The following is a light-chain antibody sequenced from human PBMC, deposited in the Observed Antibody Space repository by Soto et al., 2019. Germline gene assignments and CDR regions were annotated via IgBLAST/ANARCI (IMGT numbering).Light chain of an antibody. Sequence: EIVLTQSPATLSLSPGERATLSCRASQSVSSYLAWYQQKPGQAPRLLIYDASNRATGIPARFSGSGSGADFTLTISSLEPEDFAVYYCQQRGNWPILTFGPGTKVDIK. CDR3: QQRGNWPILT. V-gene: IGKV3-11*01. CDR2: DAS. J-gene: IGKJ3*01. CDR1: QSVSSY.